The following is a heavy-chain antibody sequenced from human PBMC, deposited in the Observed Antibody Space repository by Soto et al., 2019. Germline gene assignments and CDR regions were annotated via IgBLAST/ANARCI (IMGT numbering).Heavy chain of an antibody. Sequence: GSLRLSCAAYGFTFSDKYMIWIRQAPGKGLKWVSYISNSRSMTYADSVRGRFTISRDNAKNSLYLQMNSLRADDTAVYYCVRDLDWAFDIWGQGTMVTVSS. CDR2: ISNSRSM. D-gene: IGHD2-8*02. J-gene: IGHJ3*02. CDR3: VRDLDWAFDI. CDR1: GFTFSDKY. V-gene: IGHV3-11*06.